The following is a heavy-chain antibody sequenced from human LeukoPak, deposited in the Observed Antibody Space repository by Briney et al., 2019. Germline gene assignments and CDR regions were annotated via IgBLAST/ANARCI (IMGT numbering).Heavy chain of an antibody. CDR1: GYTFTSYD. Sequence: ASVTVSCTASGYTFTSYDINRVRQATGQGLEWMGWMNPNSGNTGYAQKFQGRVTMTRNTSISTAYMELSSLKSEDTAVYYCARTPWDILIGGEIPWGQGTLVTVSS. CDR2: MNPNSGNT. V-gene: IGHV1-8*01. J-gene: IGHJ4*02. D-gene: IGHD3-9*01. CDR3: ARTPWDILIGGEIP.